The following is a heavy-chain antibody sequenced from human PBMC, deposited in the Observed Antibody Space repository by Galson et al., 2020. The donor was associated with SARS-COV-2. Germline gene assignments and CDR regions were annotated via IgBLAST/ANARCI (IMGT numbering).Heavy chain of an antibody. V-gene: IGHV3-9*01. Sequence: GGSLRLSCAASGFTFDDYAMHWVRQAPGKGLEWVSGISWNSGSIGYADSVKGRFTISRDNAKNSLYLQMNSLRAEDTALYYCAKSRFLLCRLWDPDCAAFDIWGQGTMVTVSS. D-gene: IGHD3-3*01. CDR2: ISWNSGSI. CDR3: AKSRFLLCRLWDPDCAAFDI. J-gene: IGHJ3*02. CDR1: GFTFDDYA.